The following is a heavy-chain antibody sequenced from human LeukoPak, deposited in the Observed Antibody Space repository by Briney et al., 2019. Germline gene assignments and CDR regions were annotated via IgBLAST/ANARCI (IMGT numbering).Heavy chain of an antibody. CDR1: GGSISSGGYY. Sequence: SETLSLTCTVSGGSISSGGYYWSWIRQHPGKGLEWIGYIYYSGSTYYNPSLKGRVTISVDTSKNQFSLKLSSVTAADTAVYYCARAQMATIGEAVVGFDYWGQGTLVTVSS. V-gene: IGHV4-31*03. D-gene: IGHD5-24*01. J-gene: IGHJ4*02. CDR2: IYYSGST. CDR3: ARAQMATIGEAVVGFDY.